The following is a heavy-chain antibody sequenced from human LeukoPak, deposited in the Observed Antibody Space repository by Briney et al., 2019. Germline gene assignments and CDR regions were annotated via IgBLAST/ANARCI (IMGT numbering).Heavy chain of an antibody. Sequence: GRSLRLSCAASGLTFSSYAMSWVRQAPGKGLEWVSAISGSGGNTYYADSVKGRFTISRDNSKNSLYLQMNSLRAEDTAVYYCAKDRYCTSTSCQLDYWGQGALVTVSS. V-gene: IGHV3-23*01. J-gene: IGHJ4*02. CDR2: ISGSGGNT. CDR1: GLTFSSYA. CDR3: AKDRYCTSTSCQLDY. D-gene: IGHD2-2*01.